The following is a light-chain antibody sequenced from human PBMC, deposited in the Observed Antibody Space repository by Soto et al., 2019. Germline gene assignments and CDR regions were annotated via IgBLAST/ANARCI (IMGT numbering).Light chain of an antibody. V-gene: IGLV2-14*01. Sequence: QSALTQPASVSGSPGQSITISCTGTSSDVGGYNYVSWYQQHPGKAPKLMIYDVSNRPTGVSNPFSGSRSGNTASLTISGLQAEDEADYHCSSYTSSSTLGVFGGGTKVTLL. CDR2: DVS. CDR1: SSDVGGYNY. J-gene: IGLJ2*01. CDR3: SSYTSSSTLGV.